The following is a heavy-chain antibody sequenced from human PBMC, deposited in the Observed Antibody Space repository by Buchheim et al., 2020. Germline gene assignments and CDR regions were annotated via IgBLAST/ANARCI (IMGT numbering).Heavy chain of an antibody. D-gene: IGHD4-17*01. CDR2: ISGSGAGT. J-gene: IGHJ4*02. Sequence: VQLVESGGGVVQPGRSLRLSCAASGFTFSSYPMSWVRQAPGKGLEWVSAISGSGAGTSYADSVKGRVTMSRENSKKTLYLQMNSLRAEDTAVYYCAKNSVHGDWPEYWGQGTL. CDR3: AKNSVHGDWPEY. CDR1: GFTFSSYP. V-gene: IGHV3-23*04.